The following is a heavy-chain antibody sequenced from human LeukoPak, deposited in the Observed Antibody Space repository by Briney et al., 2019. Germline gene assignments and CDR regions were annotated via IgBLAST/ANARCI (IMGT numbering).Heavy chain of an antibody. D-gene: IGHD6-19*01. CDR2: IYYSGST. J-gene: IGHJ4*02. CDR1: GGSISSYY. V-gene: IGHV4-59*12. Sequence: SETLSLTCTVSGGSISSYYWSWIRQPPGKGLEWIGYIYYSGSTNYNPSLKSRVTISVDTSKNQFSLKLSSVTAADTAVYYCARKAGYSSGWKAFDYWGQGTLVTVSS. CDR3: ARKAGYSSGWKAFDY.